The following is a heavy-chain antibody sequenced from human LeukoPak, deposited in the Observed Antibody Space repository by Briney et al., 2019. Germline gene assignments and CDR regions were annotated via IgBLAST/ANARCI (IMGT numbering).Heavy chain of an antibody. CDR2: INPNSGGT. J-gene: IGHJ5*02. Sequence: ASVKVSCKASGYTFTSYYIHWVRQAPGQGLEWMGRINPNSGGTNYAQKFQGRVTMTRDTSISTAYMELSRLRSDDTAVYYCARVARSGYDFWSGYSFFDPWGQGTLVTVSS. CDR1: GYTFTSYY. CDR3: ARVARSGYDFWSGYSFFDP. D-gene: IGHD3-3*01. V-gene: IGHV1-2*06.